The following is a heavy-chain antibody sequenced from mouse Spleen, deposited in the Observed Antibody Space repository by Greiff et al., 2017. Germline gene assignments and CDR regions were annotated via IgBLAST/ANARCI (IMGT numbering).Heavy chain of an antibody. CDR3: AREDYGSSYNYAMDY. Sequence: VQLQQSGAELARPGASVKMSCKASGYTFTSYTMHWVKQRPGQGLEWIGYINPSSGYTKYNQKFKDKATLTADKSSSTAYMQLSSLTSEDSAVYYCAREDYGSSYNYAMDYWGQGTSVTVSS. V-gene: IGHV1-4*01. CDR1: GYTFTSYT. CDR2: INPSSGYT. J-gene: IGHJ4*01. D-gene: IGHD1-1*01.